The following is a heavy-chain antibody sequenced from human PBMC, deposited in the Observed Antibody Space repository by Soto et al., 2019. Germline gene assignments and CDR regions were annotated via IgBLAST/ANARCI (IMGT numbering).Heavy chain of an antibody. D-gene: IGHD4-17*01. J-gene: IGHJ4*02. V-gene: IGHV3-30*18. CDR1: GFTFSSYG. CDR3: AKDTHGDRGYFDY. Sequence: AGGSLRLSCAASGFTFSSYGMHWVRQAPGKGLEWVAVISYDGSNKYYADSVKGRFTISRDNSKNTLYLQMNSLRAEDTAVYYCAKDTHGDRGYFDYWGQGTLVTVSS. CDR2: ISYDGSNK.